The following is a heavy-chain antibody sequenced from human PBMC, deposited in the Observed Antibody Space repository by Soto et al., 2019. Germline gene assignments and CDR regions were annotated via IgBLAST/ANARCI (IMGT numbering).Heavy chain of an antibody. V-gene: IGHV1-69*06. CDR3: ARGPSIAAAGTPYYYGMDV. D-gene: IGHD6-13*01. Sequence: SVKVSCKASGGTFSSYAISWVRQAPGHGLEWMGGIIPIFGTANYAQKFQGRVTITADKSTSTAYMELSSLRSEDTAVYYCARGPSIAAAGTPYYYGMDVWGQGTTVTVSS. CDR2: IIPIFGTA. J-gene: IGHJ6*02. CDR1: GGTFSSYA.